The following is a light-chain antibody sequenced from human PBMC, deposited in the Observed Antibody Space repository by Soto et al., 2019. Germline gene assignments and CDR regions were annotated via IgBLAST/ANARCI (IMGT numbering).Light chain of an antibody. V-gene: IGLV1-47*01. CDR3: AAWDDSLSGPV. J-gene: IGLJ2*01. CDR1: SSNIGSNY. CDR2: RNN. Sequence: QSVLTQPPSASGTPGQRVTISCSGSSSNIGSNYVYWYQQLPGTAPKHLIYRNNQRPSGVPDRFSGSKSGTSASLAISGRRSEDEADYYCAAWDDSLSGPVFGGGTKLTVL.